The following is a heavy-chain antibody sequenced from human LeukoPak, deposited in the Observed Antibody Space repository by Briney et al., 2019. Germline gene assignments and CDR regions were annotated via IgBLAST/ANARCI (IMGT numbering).Heavy chain of an antibody. CDR2: IYYSGST. CDR1: GGSISSYY. Sequence: PSETLSLTCTVSGGSISSYYWSWIRQPPGKGLEWIGYIYYSGSTNYNPSLKSRVTISVDTSKNQFSLKLSSVTAADTAVYYCARSFSGSVYWGQGTLVTVSS. D-gene: IGHD5-12*01. V-gene: IGHV4-59*08. CDR3: ARSFSGSVY. J-gene: IGHJ4*02.